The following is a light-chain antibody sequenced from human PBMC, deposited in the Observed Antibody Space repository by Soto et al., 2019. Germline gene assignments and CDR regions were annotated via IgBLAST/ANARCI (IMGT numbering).Light chain of an antibody. CDR3: CAYVSSNTLL. CDR2: EGS. J-gene: IGLJ3*02. V-gene: IGLV2-23*01. CDR1: SSDVGGYDL. Sequence: QSALTQPASVSGSPGQSITISCTGTSSDVGGYDLVSWYQQHPGKAPKLIIYEGSKRPSGISNRFSGSKSGNTASLIISGLQGDDEGADYCCAYVSSNTLLFGGGTKLTVL.